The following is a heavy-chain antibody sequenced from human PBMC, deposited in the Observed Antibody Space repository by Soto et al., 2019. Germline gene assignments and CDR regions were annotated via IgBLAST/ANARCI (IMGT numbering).Heavy chain of an antibody. D-gene: IGHD3-3*01. CDR1: GGSISSYY. J-gene: IGHJ3*02. V-gene: IGHV4-59*12. CDR3: ARLPLRFLVRSAFGI. CDR2: IYYSGST. Sequence: NPSETLSLTCTVSGGSISSYYWSWIRQPPGKGLEWIGYIYYSGSTNYNPSLKSRVTISVDTSKNQFSLKLSSVTAADTAVYYCARLPLRFLVRSAFGIWGQGTMVTVSS.